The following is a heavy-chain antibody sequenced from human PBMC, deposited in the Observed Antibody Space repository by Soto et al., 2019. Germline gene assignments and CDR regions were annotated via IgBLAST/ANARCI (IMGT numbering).Heavy chain of an antibody. J-gene: IGHJ4*02. CDR1: GFTVSRNY. D-gene: IGHD6-19*01. Sequence: EVQLLASGGGLVQPGGSLRLSCAASGFTVSRNYMSWVRQAPGKGLEWVSTIYSGGSTYYADSVKGRFTISRDNSKNTLYLQMNSLRADDTAMYYCARDGTSGWHHDYWGQGTLVTVSS. V-gene: IGHV3-66*01. CDR2: IYSGGST. CDR3: ARDGTSGWHHDY.